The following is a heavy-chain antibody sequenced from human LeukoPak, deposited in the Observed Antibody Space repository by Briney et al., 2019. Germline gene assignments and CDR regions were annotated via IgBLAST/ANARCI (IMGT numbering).Heavy chain of an antibody. D-gene: IGHD3-22*01. CDR1: GXTFSSYS. J-gene: IGHJ4*02. CDR2: ISSSSGSR. V-gene: IGHV3-21*01. Sequence: PGGSLRLSCAASGXTFSSYSMTWVRQAPGKGLEWVSSISSSSGSRSHADSVGGRFTISRDNAKNSLYLQMNSLRAEDTAVYYCARGSDSYGYLYFDHWGQGTVVSVSS. CDR3: ARGSDSYGYLYFDH.